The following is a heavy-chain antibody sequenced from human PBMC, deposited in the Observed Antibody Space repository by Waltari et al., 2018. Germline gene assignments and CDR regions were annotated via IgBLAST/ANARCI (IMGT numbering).Heavy chain of an antibody. V-gene: IGHV4-59*12. D-gene: IGHD6-25*01. Sequence: QVQLQESGPGLVKPSETLSLTCAVSGGSISGYYWSWIRQPPGKGLEWIGYIGGGRGLTEYNPSLKSRVTISRDTSKNQFSLKLSSVTAADTAVYYCARVGSSGWPFDYWGQGILVTVSS. CDR3: ARVGSSGWPFDY. J-gene: IGHJ4*02. CDR1: GGSISGYY. CDR2: IGGGRGLT.